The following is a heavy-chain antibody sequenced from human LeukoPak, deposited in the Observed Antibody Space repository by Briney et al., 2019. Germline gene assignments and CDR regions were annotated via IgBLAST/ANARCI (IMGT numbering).Heavy chain of an antibody. CDR2: IYSGGST. CDR3: ARDSIAAAGTGLDY. D-gene: IGHD6-13*01. Sequence: GGSLRLSCAASGFTFTNYAMSWVRQAPGKGLEWVSVIYSGGSTYYADSVKGRFTISRDNSKNTLYLQMNSLRAEDTAVYYCARDSIAAAGTGLDYWGQGTLVTVSS. J-gene: IGHJ4*02. CDR1: GFTFTNYA. V-gene: IGHV3-53*01.